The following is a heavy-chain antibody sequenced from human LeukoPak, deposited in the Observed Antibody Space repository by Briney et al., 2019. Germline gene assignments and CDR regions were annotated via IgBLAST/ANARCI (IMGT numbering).Heavy chain of an antibody. Sequence: SVKVSCKASGGTFSSYAISWVRQAPGQGLEWMGRIIPILGIANYAQKFQGRVTITADKSTSTAYMELSSLRSEDTAVYYCARAPDVDTAMATSPMDFDCWGQGTLVTVSS. D-gene: IGHD5-18*01. CDR1: GGTFSSYA. J-gene: IGHJ4*02. V-gene: IGHV1-69*04. CDR3: ARAPDVDTAMATSPMDFDC. CDR2: IIPILGIA.